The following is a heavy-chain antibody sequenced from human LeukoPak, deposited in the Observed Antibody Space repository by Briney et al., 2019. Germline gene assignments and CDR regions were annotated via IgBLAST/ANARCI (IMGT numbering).Heavy chain of an antibody. D-gene: IGHD5-24*01. J-gene: IGHJ4*02. CDR3: AREDGYNFPYYFDY. V-gene: IGHV3-7*01. CDR1: GFTFRSYW. CDR2: IKQDGSEK. Sequence: GGSLRLSCAASGFTFRSYWMSWVRQAPGKGLEWVANIKQDGSEKYYVDSVKGRFTISRDYAKNSLYLQMNSLRAEDTAVYYCAREDGYNFPYYFDYWGQGTLVTVSS.